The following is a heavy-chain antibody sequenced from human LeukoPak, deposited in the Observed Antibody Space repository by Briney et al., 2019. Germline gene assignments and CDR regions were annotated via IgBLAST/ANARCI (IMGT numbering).Heavy chain of an antibody. V-gene: IGHV3-53*01. Sequence: GGSLRLSCAASGFTVSSNYMSWVRQAPGKGLEWVSVIYSGGSTYYADSVKGRFTISRDNSKNTLYLQMNSLRAEDTAVYYCARSTRRRDGYNYVYWGQGTLVTVSP. J-gene: IGHJ4*02. CDR1: GFTVSSNY. CDR3: ARSTRRRDGYNYVY. D-gene: IGHD5-24*01. CDR2: IYSGGST.